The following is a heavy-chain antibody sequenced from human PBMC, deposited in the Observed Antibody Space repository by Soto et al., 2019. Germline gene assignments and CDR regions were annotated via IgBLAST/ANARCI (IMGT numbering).Heavy chain of an antibody. CDR2: ISSSSTYI. D-gene: IGHD4-17*01. V-gene: IGHV3-21*01. Sequence: EVQLVESGGGLVKPGGSLRLSCAASGFAFSSYTMNWVRQAPGKGLEWVSSISSSSTYIYYVDSVKGRFTISRDNAKISLFLQMNNLRAEDTAVYYCARDLRGDYLGSPIHYCDCWGQGTLVTVSS. J-gene: IGHJ4*02. CDR3: ARDLRGDYLGSPIHYCDC. CDR1: GFAFSSYT.